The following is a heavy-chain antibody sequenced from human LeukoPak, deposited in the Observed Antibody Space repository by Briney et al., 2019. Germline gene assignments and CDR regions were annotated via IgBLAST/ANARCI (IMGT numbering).Heavy chain of an antibody. D-gene: IGHD5-12*01. CDR1: GGTFTTSA. CDR3: ARGYRGYDPKSKLRLDYHYNGMDV. Sequence: SLKDSSKASGGTFTTSAISSVRQTPGQGHWWMGGIIPIFGTPNYAQKFQGRVTINADDSTSTAYMELNSLRSEDTAVYYCARGYRGYDPKSKLRLDYHYNGMDVWGQGTTVTVSS. V-gene: IGHV1-69*13. CDR2: IIPIFGTP. J-gene: IGHJ6*02.